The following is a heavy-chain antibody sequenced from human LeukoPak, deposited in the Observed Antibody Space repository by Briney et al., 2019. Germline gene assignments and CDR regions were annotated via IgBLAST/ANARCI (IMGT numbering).Heavy chain of an antibody. CDR2: IYYSGST. V-gene: IGHV4-59*06. CDR1: GGSISSYY. CDR3: ARGSYSSSWYKGGDYYMDV. J-gene: IGHJ6*03. D-gene: IGHD6-13*01. Sequence: SETLSLTCTVSGGSISSYYWSWIRQHPGKGLGWIGYIYYSGSTYYNPSLKSRVTISVDTSKNQFSLKLSSVTAADTAVYYCARGSYSSSWYKGGDYYMDVWGKGTTVTVSS.